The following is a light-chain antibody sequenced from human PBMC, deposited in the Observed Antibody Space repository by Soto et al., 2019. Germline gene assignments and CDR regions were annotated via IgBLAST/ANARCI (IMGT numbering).Light chain of an antibody. CDR1: QSVSSNY. CDR2: AAS. V-gene: IGKV3-20*01. CDR3: QQYGSSPRT. J-gene: IGKJ1*01. Sequence: EIVLTQSPGTLSLSPGERATLSCRASQSVSSNYLAWYQQKPGQAPRLLIYAASSRATGISDRFTGSGSGTDFTLTITTLEPEDFAVYYCQQYGSSPRTFGLGTKVDIK.